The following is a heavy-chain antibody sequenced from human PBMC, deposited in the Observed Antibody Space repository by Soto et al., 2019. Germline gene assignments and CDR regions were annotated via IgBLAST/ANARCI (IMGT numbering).Heavy chain of an antibody. CDR1: GGSVSSGSYY. CDR2: IYYSGST. V-gene: IGHV4-61*01. CDR3: ARGVRILTGYYRDY. J-gene: IGHJ4*02. Sequence: KTSETLSLTCTVSGGSVSSGSYYWSWIRQPPGKGLEWIGYIYYSGSTNYNPSLKSRVTISVDTSKNQFSLKLSSVTAADTAVYYCARGVRILTGYYRDYWGQGTLVTVSS. D-gene: IGHD3-9*01.